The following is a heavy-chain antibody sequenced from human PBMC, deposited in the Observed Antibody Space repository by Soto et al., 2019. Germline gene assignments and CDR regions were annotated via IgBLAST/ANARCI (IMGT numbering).Heavy chain of an antibody. V-gene: IGHV3-30-3*01. CDR2: ISYDGSNK. D-gene: IGHD1-26*01. CDR1: GFTFSSYA. CDR3: ARDRSYYYYFDY. J-gene: IGHJ4*02. Sequence: GGSLRLSCAASGFTFSSYAMHWVRQAPGKGLEWVAVISYDGSNKYYADSVKGRFTISRDNSKNTLYLQMNSLRAEDTAVYYCARDRSYYYYFDYWGQGTLVTVSS.